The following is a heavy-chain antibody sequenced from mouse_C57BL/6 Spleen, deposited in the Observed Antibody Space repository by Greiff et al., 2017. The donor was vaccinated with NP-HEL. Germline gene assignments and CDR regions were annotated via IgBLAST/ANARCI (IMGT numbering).Heavy chain of an antibody. V-gene: IGHV3-2*02. D-gene: IGHD1-2*01. CDR3: ARTARIKY. Sequence: QLKQSGPGLVKPSQSLSLTCTVTGYSITSGYGWNWIRQFPGNKLEWMGYISYSGSTNYNPSLKSRISITRDTSTNQFFLQLNSVTTEDTATYYCARTARIKYWGQGTTLIVSS. CDR2: ISYSGST. J-gene: IGHJ2*01. CDR1: GYSITSGYG.